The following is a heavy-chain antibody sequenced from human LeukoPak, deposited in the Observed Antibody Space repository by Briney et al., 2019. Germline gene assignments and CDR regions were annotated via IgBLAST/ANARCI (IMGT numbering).Heavy chain of an antibody. J-gene: IGHJ4*02. Sequence: GSLRLSCAASGFTFSSYAMSWVRQAPGKGLEWVSAISGSGGSTYYADSVKGRFTISRDNSKNTLYLQMNSLRAEDTAVYYCAKGRRQLGYFDYWGQGTLVTVSS. V-gene: IGHV3-23*01. CDR1: GFTFSSYA. CDR2: ISGSGGST. D-gene: IGHD6-13*01. CDR3: AKGRRQLGYFDY.